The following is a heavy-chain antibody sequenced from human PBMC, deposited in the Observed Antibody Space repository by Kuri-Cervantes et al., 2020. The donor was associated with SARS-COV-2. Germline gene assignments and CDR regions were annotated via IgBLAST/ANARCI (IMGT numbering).Heavy chain of an antibody. D-gene: IGHD3-3*01. V-gene: IGHV3-49*04. Sequence: GESLKISCTASGFTFGDYAMSWVRQAPGKGLEWVGFIRSKAYGGTTEYAASVKGRFTISRDDSKSIAHLQMNSLKTEDTAVYYCTKDDFWSGYSDYWGQGTRVTVSS. CDR1: GFTFGDYA. CDR2: IRSKAYGGTT. CDR3: TKDDFWSGYSDY. J-gene: IGHJ4*02.